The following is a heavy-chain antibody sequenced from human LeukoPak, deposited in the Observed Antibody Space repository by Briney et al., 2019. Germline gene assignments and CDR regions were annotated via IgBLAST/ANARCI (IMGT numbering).Heavy chain of an antibody. CDR1: GFTFSTSW. V-gene: IGHV3-74*01. D-gene: IGHD3-16*02. CDR2: MNGDGGTI. CDR3: ARAGSYRFDY. J-gene: IGHJ4*02. Sequence: QSGGSLRLSCVGSGFTFSTSWVHWVRQAPGQGSVWLSRMNGDGGTINYVDSVKGRFTVSRDNAKNTLYLQMNSLGVEDTVIYYCARAGSYRFDYWGPGTQVTVSS.